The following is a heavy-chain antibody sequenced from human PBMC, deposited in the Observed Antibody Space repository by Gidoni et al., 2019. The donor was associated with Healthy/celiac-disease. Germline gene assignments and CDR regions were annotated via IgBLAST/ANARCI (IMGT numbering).Heavy chain of an antibody. CDR2: IRYDGSNK. CDR1: GSTFSRSA. J-gene: IGHJ6*02. V-gene: IGHV3-30*02. Sequence: QVQLAESGGGVVQPGGSLRLSCAASGSTFSRSALHWVRQAPGKGLEWVAFIRYDGSNKYYADSVKGRFTISRDNSKNTLYLQMNSLRAEDTAVYYCAKDSRHLSGSYRHYYYYGMDVWGQGTTVTVSS. CDR3: AKDSRHLSGSYRHYYYYGMDV. D-gene: IGHD1-26*01.